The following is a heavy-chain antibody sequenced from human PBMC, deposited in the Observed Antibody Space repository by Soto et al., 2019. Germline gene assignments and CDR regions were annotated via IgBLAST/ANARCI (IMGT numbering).Heavy chain of an antibody. J-gene: IGHJ3*02. Sequence: GGSLRLSCAASGFTFSRYGMHWVRQAPGKGPEWVAVIWHDGSNKYYEDSVKGRFTISKDNSKNMVYLQMDSLRAEDTAVYYCVRVSMITFGGLIGSAFDIWGQGTMVTVSS. V-gene: IGHV3-33*01. CDR3: VRVSMITFGGLIGSAFDI. D-gene: IGHD3-16*02. CDR1: GFTFSRYG. CDR2: IWHDGSNK.